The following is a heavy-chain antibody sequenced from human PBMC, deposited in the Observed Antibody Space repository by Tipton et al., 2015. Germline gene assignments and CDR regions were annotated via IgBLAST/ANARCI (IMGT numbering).Heavy chain of an antibody. V-gene: IGHV5-51*01. Sequence: GQLVQSGAEVKKPGESLKISCKGSGYIFTSFWIGWVRQMPGKGLEWMGTIYPGDSETRYNPSFHGQVTISADRSITTAYLQWRSLKASDTAMYYCVRRARRVGSHSYPYYFDYWGQGTLVPVSS. J-gene: IGHJ4*02. CDR3: VRRARRVGSHSYPYYFDY. D-gene: IGHD1-26*01. CDR1: GYIFTSFW. CDR2: IYPGDSET.